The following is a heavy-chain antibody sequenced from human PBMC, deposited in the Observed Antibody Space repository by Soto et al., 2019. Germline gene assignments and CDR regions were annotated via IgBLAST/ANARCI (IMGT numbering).Heavy chain of an antibody. CDR3: AKDMRHSSGWYGAFDI. D-gene: IGHD6-19*01. CDR2: IKSKTDGAST. CDR1: GFTVTNAW. V-gene: IGHV3-15*01. Sequence: GGSLRLSCAASGFTVTNAWMDWVRQGPGKGLECVGRIKSKTDGASTDFPAPVKDRFTISRDDSKNTLYLQMSSVKTEDTAMYYCAKDMRHSSGWYGAFDIWGQGTMVTLS. J-gene: IGHJ3*02.